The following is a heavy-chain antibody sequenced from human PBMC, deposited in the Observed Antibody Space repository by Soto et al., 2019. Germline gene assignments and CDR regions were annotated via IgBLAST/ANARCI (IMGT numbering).Heavy chain of an antibody. CDR2: VYYSGTT. J-gene: IGHJ4*02. Sequence: SETLSLTCTVSGGSVNSGSYYWTWIRQSPGRGRECIGYVYYSGTTKYNPALKSRATISVDATNNQFSLRLGPMTPADTAVHYCARDYWANEKRFESWGQGTLVTVSS. V-gene: IGHV4-61*01. D-gene: IGHD2-8*02. CDR1: GGSVNSGSYY. CDR3: ARDYWANEKRFES.